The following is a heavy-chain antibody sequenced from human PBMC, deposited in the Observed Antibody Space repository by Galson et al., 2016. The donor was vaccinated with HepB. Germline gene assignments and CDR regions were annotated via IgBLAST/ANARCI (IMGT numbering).Heavy chain of an antibody. CDR1: GFTFSSYN. Sequence: SLRLSCAASGFTFSSYNINWVRQAPGKGLEWVSSISSSGNFIYYADSVKGRFTISRDNAKNSLYLQMHSLRAEDTAVYYCVRGNYGDYLRWFDPWGQGTLVTVSS. J-gene: IGHJ5*02. CDR2: ISSSGNFI. D-gene: IGHD4-17*01. CDR3: VRGNYGDYLRWFDP. V-gene: IGHV3-21*01.